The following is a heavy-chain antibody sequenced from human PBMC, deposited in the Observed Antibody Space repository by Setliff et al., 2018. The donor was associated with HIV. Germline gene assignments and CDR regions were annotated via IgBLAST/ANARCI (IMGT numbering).Heavy chain of an antibody. V-gene: IGHV4-4*07. Sequence: SETLSLTCSVSGGSISSYYWNWIRQPAGKGLEWIGRIFSSGTTNYNPSLQSRITMSVDTSKNQFSLKLNSVSSADTAVYYCAREGWSDHYYYYMDVWDKGTTVPSP. CDR3: AREGWSDHYYYYMDV. CDR2: IFSSGTT. D-gene: IGHD2-15*01. J-gene: IGHJ6*03. CDR1: GGSISSYY.